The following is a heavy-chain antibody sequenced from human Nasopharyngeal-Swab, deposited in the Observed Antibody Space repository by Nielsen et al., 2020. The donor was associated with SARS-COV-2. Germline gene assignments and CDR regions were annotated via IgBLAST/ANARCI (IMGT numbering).Heavy chain of an antibody. CDR3: ARVSAYYDSSGHYDAFDI. J-gene: IGHJ3*02. V-gene: IGHV3-13*01. CDR1: GFTFSSYD. CDR2: IGTAGDT. D-gene: IGHD3-22*01. Sequence: GGSLRLSCAASGFTFSSYDMPWVRQATGKGLEWVSAIGTAGDTYYPGSVKGRFTISRENAKNSLYLQMNSLRAEDTAVYYCARVSAYYDSSGHYDAFDIWGKGTMVTVSS.